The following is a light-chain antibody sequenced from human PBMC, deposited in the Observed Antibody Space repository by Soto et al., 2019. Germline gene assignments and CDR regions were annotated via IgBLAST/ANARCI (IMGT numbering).Light chain of an antibody. CDR1: SSDVGGYNY. J-gene: IGLJ2*01. CDR3: SSYAGSNKLL. Sequence: QSALTQPPSASGSPGQSVTIYCTGTSSDVGGYNYVSWYQQHPGKAPKLMIYEVSKRPSGVPDRFSGSKSGNTASLTVSGLQAEDEADYYCSSYAGSNKLLFGGGTKLTVL. CDR2: EVS. V-gene: IGLV2-8*01.